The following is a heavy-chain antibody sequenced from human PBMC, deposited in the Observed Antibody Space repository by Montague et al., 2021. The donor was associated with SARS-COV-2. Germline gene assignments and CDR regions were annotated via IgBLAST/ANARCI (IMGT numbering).Heavy chain of an antibody. Sequence: SETLSLTCSISGVSITSYYWSWVRQPAGKGLEWIGHIYASGSTNYSPSLKSRVRLSIDNPKNQFSLKLESLTAADTAVYYCVRDGGNWYYFDYWGQRALVTVSS. J-gene: IGHJ4*02. CDR3: VRDGGNWYYFDY. D-gene: IGHD3-16*01. CDR1: GVSITSYY. CDR2: IYASGST. V-gene: IGHV4-4*07.